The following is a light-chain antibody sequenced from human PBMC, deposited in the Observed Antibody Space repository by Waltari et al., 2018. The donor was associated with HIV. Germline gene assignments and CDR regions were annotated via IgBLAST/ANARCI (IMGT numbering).Light chain of an antibody. CDR1: SSDVGDYNY. J-gene: IGLJ2*01. V-gene: IGLV2-11*01. CDR3: CSYAGSNTLV. Sequence: QSALTQPRSVSGSPGQSVTLPCAGTSSDVGDYNYVSWYQQHPGKAPKLMIYDVTKRPPGVPDRFSGSRSGNTASLTISGLQAEDEADYYCCSYAGSNTLVFGGGTKLTVL. CDR2: DVT.